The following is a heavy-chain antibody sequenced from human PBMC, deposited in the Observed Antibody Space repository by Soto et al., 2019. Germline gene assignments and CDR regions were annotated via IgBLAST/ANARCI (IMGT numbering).Heavy chain of an antibody. J-gene: IGHJ4*02. CDR3: ARTRNGGSWAAWF. D-gene: IGHD2-15*01. CDR1: GASVTSGGYY. CDR2: IIYNGAT. Sequence: SETLSLTCTVSGASVTSGGYYWSWIRQPPGKGLEWIGFIIYNGATKYNPSLESRVTMSVDTSKNQFLLKLSSVTAADTAVYYCARTRNGGSWAAWFWGQGTLVTVYS. V-gene: IGHV4-61*08.